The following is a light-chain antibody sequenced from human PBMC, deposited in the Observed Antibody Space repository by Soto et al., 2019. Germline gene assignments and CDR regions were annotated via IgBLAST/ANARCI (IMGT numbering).Light chain of an antibody. CDR3: QQYNSYWT. V-gene: IGKV1-39*01. CDR1: QSIRSY. J-gene: IGKJ1*01. CDR2: AAS. Sequence: DIQMTQSPSSLSASVGDRVTITCRASQSIRSYLNWYQQKPGKSPTLLIYAASSLQSGVPSRFSGSGAGTGITLTISSLVFDVFAISSGQQYNSYWTFRQVNMV.